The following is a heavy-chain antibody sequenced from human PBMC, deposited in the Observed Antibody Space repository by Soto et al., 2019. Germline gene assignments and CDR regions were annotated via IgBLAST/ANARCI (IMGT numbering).Heavy chain of an antibody. Sequence: SETLSLTCTVSGGSVSSGSYYWSWIRQPPGKGLEWIGYIYYSGSTNYNPSLKSRVTISVDTSKNQFSLKLSSVTAADTAVYYCAKRTYCSGGSCYGMDVWGQGPTVTVSS. CDR3: AKRTYCSGGSCYGMDV. D-gene: IGHD2-15*01. V-gene: IGHV4-61*01. CDR1: GGSVSSGSYY. J-gene: IGHJ6*02. CDR2: IYYSGST.